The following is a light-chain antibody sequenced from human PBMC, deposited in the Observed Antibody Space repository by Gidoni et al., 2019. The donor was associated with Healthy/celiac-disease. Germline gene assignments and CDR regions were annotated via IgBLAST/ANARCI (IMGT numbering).Light chain of an antibody. CDR1: QSVNSSY. J-gene: IGKJ2*01. Sequence: EIVLTQSTGTLSLSPGDRANLSCRASQSVNSSYLAWYQQKPGQAPRLLIYGASSRATGIPDRFSGSGSGTDFTLTISRLEPEDFAVYYCQQYGSSPYTFGQXTKLEIK. CDR2: GAS. V-gene: IGKV3-20*01. CDR3: QQYGSSPYT.